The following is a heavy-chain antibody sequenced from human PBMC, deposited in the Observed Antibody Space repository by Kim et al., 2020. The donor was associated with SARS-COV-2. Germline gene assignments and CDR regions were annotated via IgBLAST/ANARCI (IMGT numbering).Heavy chain of an antibody. CDR3: ARTSTSCPHLGRCNWFDP. D-gene: IGHD2-2*01. CDR2: IYTSGST. J-gene: IGHJ5*02. Sequence: SETLSLTCTVSGGSISSGSYYWSWIRQPAGKGLEWIGRIYTSGSTNYNPSLKSRVTISVDTSKNQFSLKLSSVTAADTAVYYCARTSTSCPHLGRCNWFDPWGQGTLVTVSS. CDR1: GGSISSGSYY. V-gene: IGHV4-61*02.